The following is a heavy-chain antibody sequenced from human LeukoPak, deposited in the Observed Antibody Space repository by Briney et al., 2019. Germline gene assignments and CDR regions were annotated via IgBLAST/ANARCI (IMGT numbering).Heavy chain of an antibody. J-gene: IGHJ4*02. CDR2: IGYSGSPI. CDR3: AREYDSRARFDS. CDR1: GDSFISHT. Sequence: GGTLRLSCAGSGDSFISHTMIWVRQAPGKGLEWISYIGYSGSPIYYADSVKGRFGISRDDAKTSLYLHMNSLRAEDTAFYYCAREYDSRARFDSWGQGILVTVSS. V-gene: IGHV3-48*01. D-gene: IGHD4-11*01.